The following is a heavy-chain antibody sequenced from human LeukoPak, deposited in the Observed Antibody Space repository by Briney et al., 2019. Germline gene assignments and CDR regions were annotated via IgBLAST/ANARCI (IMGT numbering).Heavy chain of an antibody. V-gene: IGHV3-21*01. D-gene: IGHD5-12*01. J-gene: IGHJ4*02. CDR2: ISSSSSYI. CDR3: ARVSGYDFHFDY. CDR1: GFTFSSYS. Sequence: GGSLRLSCAASGFTFSSYSMNWVRQAPGKGLEWVSSISSSSSYIYYADSVKGRFTISRDNAKNSLYLQMNSLRAEDTAVYYCARVSGYDFHFDYWGQGTLVTVSS.